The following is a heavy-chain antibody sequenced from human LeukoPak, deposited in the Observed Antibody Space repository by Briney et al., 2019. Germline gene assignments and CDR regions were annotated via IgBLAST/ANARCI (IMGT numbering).Heavy chain of an antibody. D-gene: IGHD2-2*03. CDR2: LSGSGGST. CDR3: AKGMDHYYYYGMDV. Sequence: GGSLRLSCAASGFTFSSYAMSWVRQAPGRGLEWVSALSGSGGSTYYADSVKGRFTISRDNSENTLYLQMSSLRADDTAVYYCAKGMDHYYYYGMDVWGQGTTVTVSS. J-gene: IGHJ6*02. CDR1: GFTFSSYA. V-gene: IGHV3-23*01.